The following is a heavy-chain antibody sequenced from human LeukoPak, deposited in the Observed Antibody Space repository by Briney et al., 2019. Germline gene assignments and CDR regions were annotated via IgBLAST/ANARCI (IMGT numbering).Heavy chain of an antibody. V-gene: IGHV3-21*01. CDR1: RFTFSSYS. Sequence: GGSLRLSCAASRFTFSSYSMNWVRQAPGKGLEWVSSISSSSSYIYYADSVKGRFTISRDNAKNSLYLQMNSLRAEDTAVYYCARTSGAGNAFDLWGQGTMVTVSS. D-gene: IGHD4-17*01. CDR2: ISSSSSYI. CDR3: ARTSGAGNAFDL. J-gene: IGHJ3*01.